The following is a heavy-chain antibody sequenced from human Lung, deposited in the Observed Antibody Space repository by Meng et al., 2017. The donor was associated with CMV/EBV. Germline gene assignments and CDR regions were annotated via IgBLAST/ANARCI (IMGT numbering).Heavy chain of an antibody. CDR2: IYGDDEK. CDR3: ARAAARPSDWFDP. CDR1: GFSRSTSGVG. J-gene: IGHJ5*02. D-gene: IGHD6-6*01. V-gene: IGHV2-5*02. Sequence: LEGAGPTLVKPTQTLTLTGTFSGFSRSTSGVGVGWIRQPPGKALECLAIIYGDDEKRYSPSLESRLTVTKDTSKNQVVLTMTNMVPVDTATYYCARAAARPSDWFDPWGQGTLVTVSS.